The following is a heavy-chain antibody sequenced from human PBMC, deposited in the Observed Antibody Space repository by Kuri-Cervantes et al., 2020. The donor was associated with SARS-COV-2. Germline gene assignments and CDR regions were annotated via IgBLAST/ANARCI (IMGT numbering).Heavy chain of an antibody. CDR2: IDWDDDK. V-gene: IGHV2-70*12. CDR3: AQVTTQEFDY. J-gene: IGHJ4*02. Sequence: SGPTLVKPTQTLTLTCTFSGFSLNTSGMCVSWIRQPPGKALEWLARIDWDDDKYYSTSLRTRLNISKDTSKNQVVLTMTNMDPVDTATYYCAQVTTQEFDYWGQGTLVTVSS. D-gene: IGHD4-17*01. CDR1: GFSLNTSGMC.